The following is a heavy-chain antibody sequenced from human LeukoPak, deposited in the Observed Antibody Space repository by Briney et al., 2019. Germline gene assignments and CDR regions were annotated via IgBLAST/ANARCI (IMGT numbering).Heavy chain of an antibody. CDR1: RFTFSSYG. CDR2: IWYDGSNK. D-gene: IGHD4-17*01. J-gene: IGHJ4*02. Sequence: PGRSLRLSCAASRFTFSSYGMHWVRQAPGKGLEWVAVIWYDGSNKYYADSVKGRFTISRDNSKNTLYLQMNSLRAEDTAVYYCAKDGIYGDYGAYWGQGTLVTVSS. V-gene: IGHV3-33*06. CDR3: AKDGIYGDYGAY.